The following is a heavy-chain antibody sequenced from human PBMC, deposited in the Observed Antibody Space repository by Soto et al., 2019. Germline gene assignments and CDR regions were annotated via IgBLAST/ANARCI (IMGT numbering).Heavy chain of an antibody. CDR3: ARDLRPYDFWSGYYTGEYYYYGMDV. V-gene: IGHV4-59*01. CDR1: GGSISSYY. D-gene: IGHD3-3*01. Sequence: SETLSLTCTVSGGSISSYYWSWIRQPPGKGLEWIGYIYYSGSTNYNPSLKSRVTISVDTSKNQFSLKLSSVTAADTAVYYCARDLRPYDFWSGYYTGEYYYYGMDVWGQGTTVTVS. J-gene: IGHJ6*02. CDR2: IYYSGST.